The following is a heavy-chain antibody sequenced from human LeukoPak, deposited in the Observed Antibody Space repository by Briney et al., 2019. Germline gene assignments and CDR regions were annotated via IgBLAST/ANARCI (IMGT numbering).Heavy chain of an antibody. Sequence: GGSLRLSCAASGFTVSSNYMSWVRQAPGKGLEWVSVIYSGGSTYYADSVKGRFTISRDNSKNTLYLQMNSLRAEDTAVYYCGPDYDYYDSSGYHTYWGQGTLVTVSS. CDR2: IYSGGST. CDR3: GPDYDYYDSSGYHTY. J-gene: IGHJ4*02. CDR1: GFTVSSNY. V-gene: IGHV3-53*01. D-gene: IGHD3-22*01.